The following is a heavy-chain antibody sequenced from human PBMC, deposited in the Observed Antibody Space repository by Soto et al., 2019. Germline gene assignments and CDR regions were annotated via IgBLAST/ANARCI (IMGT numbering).Heavy chain of an antibody. V-gene: IGHV3-30*18. CDR3: AKEIGYSSGWPFDY. CDR2: ISYDGSKK. J-gene: IGHJ4*02. CDR1: GFTFNSYG. D-gene: IGHD6-19*01. Sequence: GSLRLSCAASGFTFNSYGMHWVRQAPGKGLEWLAVISYDGSKKYYADSVKGRFTISRDNSKNTLYLQMNSLRAEDTAVYYCAKEIGYSSGWPFDYWGQGTLVTVSS.